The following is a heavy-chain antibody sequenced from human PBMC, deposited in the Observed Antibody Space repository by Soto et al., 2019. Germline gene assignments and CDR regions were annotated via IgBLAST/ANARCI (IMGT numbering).Heavy chain of an antibody. CDR3: ARLIGNSLLDS. D-gene: IGHD2-8*01. CDR1: GDSVSNNSAT. V-gene: IGHV6-1*01. CDR2: TYYRSKWFN. Sequence: SKTLSXTCAISGDSVSNNSATWDWIRQSQSRGLEWLGRTYYRSKWFNDYAVSVRGRISINPDTSNNQFSLQLNSVTPDDTAVYYCARLIGNSLLDSWGQGTLVTVSS. J-gene: IGHJ5*01.